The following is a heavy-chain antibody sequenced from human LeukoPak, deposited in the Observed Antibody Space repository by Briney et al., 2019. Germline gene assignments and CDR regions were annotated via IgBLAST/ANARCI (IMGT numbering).Heavy chain of an antibody. CDR2: IYYSGST. CDR1: GGSISSYY. J-gene: IGHJ3*02. Sequence: ASVTLSLTCSVSGGSISSYYWSWIRQPPGKGLEWIGYIYYSGSTNYNPSLKSRVTISVDTSKNQFSLKLSAVTAADTAVYCCARNVKDAFDIWGQGTMVTVSS. CDR3: ARNVKDAFDI. V-gene: IGHV4-59*08.